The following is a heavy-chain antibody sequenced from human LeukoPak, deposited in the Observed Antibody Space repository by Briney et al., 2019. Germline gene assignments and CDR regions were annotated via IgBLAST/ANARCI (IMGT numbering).Heavy chain of an antibody. CDR1: GFTFSDYG. V-gene: IGHV3-30*02. Sequence: GGSLRLSCAASGFTFSDYGMHWVRQAPGKGLEWVAFIRHDGRNKYYADSVKGRFTISRDNSKYTLFLQMNSLRSDDTAVYYCARPRGCGSARCNNFDYWGQGTLVTVSS. D-gene: IGHD2-2*01. CDR3: ARPRGCGSARCNNFDY. J-gene: IGHJ4*02. CDR2: IRHDGRNK.